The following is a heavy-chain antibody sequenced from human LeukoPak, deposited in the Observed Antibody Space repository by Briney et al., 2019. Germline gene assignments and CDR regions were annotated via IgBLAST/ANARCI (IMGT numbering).Heavy chain of an antibody. D-gene: IGHD3-9*01. Sequence: GASVKVSCKASGYTFTSYGISWVRQAPGQGLEWMGWISAYNGNTNYAQKPQGRVTMTTDTSTSTAYMELRSLRSDDTAVYYCARDSLGRDILTGYQPRLDYWGQGTLVTVSS. CDR1: GYTFTSYG. J-gene: IGHJ4*02. CDR2: ISAYNGNT. CDR3: ARDSLGRDILTGYQPRLDY. V-gene: IGHV1-18*01.